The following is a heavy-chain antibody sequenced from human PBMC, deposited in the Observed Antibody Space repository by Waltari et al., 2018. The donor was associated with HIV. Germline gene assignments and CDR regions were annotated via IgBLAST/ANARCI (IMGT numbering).Heavy chain of an antibody. CDR3: AREYCSSTSCSPNGRLGAFDI. D-gene: IGHD2-2*01. CDR1: GGSISSYY. Sequence: QVQLQESGPGLVKASETLSLTCTVSGGSISSYYWSCIRQPAGTGLAWIGRIYTSGSTNYNSSLKSRVTMSIDTSKNQFFLKLSSVTAADTAVYYCAREYCSSTSCSPNGRLGAFDIWGQGTMVTVSS. CDR2: IYTSGST. V-gene: IGHV4-4*07. J-gene: IGHJ3*02.